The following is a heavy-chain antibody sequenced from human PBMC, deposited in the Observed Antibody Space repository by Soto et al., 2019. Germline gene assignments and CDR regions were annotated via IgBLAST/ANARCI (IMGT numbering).Heavy chain of an antibody. V-gene: IGHV3-74*01. CDR3: ASDGEGF. Sequence: EVQLVESGGGVVQPGGSLRLSCAASGFSFSSNWMHWVRRVPGRGLVWVSRINTDGSITDYVDSVKGRFTMSRDNAKNTLYLQMNSLRVEDTAVYYWASDGEGFWGQGTLVTVSS. CDR2: INTDGSIT. CDR1: GFSFSSNW. D-gene: IGHD2-21*01. J-gene: IGHJ4*02.